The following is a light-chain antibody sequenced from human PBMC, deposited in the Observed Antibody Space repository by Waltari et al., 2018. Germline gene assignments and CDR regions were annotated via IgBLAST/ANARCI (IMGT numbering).Light chain of an antibody. J-gene: IGLJ3*02. CDR2: KDS. CDR3: QTADSDGSWV. Sequence: HELTQSPSVSVSPGQTARVTCSGAALTDSFTYWYQQKSGQAPVLIMYKDSERPSGIPKRLSGSSSGATVTLTISAVQAEDEADYYCQTADSDGSWVFGGGTKLTVL. V-gene: IGLV3-25*03. CDR1: ALTDSF.